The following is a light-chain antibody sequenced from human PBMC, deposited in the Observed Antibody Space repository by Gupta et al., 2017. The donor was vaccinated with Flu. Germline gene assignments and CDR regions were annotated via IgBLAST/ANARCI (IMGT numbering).Light chain of an antibody. V-gene: IGKV3-20*01. CDR1: QSVSSSY. CDR3: QQYGSSPPLT. Sequence: EIVLTQSPGTLSLSPGERATLSCRASQSVSSSYLDWYQQKPGQAPRLLIYGASSRATGIPDRFSGSGSGRDFTLTISRREPEDFAVYYCQQYGSSPPLTFGGGTKVEIK. CDR2: GAS. J-gene: IGKJ4*01.